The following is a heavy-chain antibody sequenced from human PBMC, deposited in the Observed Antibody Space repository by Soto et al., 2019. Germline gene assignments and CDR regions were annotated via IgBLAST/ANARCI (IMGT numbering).Heavy chain of an antibody. D-gene: IGHD1-26*01. CDR2: ISYDGSDE. Sequence: GGSLRLSCAASGFTFRTYGMHWVRQAPGKGLEWVAVISYDGSDEYYADSVKGRFTISRDNSKSTLYLQMHSLRADDTAVYYCASDLVGASDSYGLDVWGQGTPVTV. J-gene: IGHJ6*02. CDR1: GFTFRTYG. V-gene: IGHV3-30*03. CDR3: ASDLVGASDSYGLDV.